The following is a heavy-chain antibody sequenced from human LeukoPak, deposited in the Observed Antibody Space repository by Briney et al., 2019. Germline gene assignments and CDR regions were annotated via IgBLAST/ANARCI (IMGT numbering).Heavy chain of an antibody. J-gene: IGHJ4*02. Sequence: SETLSLTCTVSGGSISSSSYYWGWIRQPPGKGLEWIGSLYYSGNIFYNPSLKSRVTISVDTSKNRFSLKLSSVTAADTAVYYCAGGYDSSGYPFDYWGQGTLVTVSS. CDR3: AGGYDSSGYPFDY. D-gene: IGHD3-22*01. CDR1: GGSISSSSYY. CDR2: LYYSGNI. V-gene: IGHV4-39*01.